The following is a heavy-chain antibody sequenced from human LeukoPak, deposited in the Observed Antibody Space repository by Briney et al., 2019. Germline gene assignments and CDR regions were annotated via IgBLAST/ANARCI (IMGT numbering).Heavy chain of an antibody. J-gene: IGHJ4*02. V-gene: IGHV4-4*07. Sequence: SETLSLTCTVSGGSISSYYWSWIRQPAGKGLEWIGRIYTSGSTNYNPSLKSRVTMSVDTSKNQFSLKLSSVTAADTAVYYCARQTAKNVDTARFDSWGQGTLVTVSS. CDR2: IYTSGST. CDR1: GGSISSYY. D-gene: IGHD5-18*01. CDR3: ARQTAKNVDTARFDS.